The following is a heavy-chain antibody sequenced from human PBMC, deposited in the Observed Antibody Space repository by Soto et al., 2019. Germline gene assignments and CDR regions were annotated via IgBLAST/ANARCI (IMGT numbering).Heavy chain of an antibody. J-gene: IGHJ4*02. CDR3: ARTPITRAPSYYFDY. CDR2: IYPGDSDT. Sequence: GESLKISCKGSGYSFTSYWIGWVRQMPGKGLEWMGIIYPGDSDTRYSPSFQGQVTISADKSISTAYLQWSSLKASDTAMYYCARTPITRAPSYYFDYWGQGTRVTVPQ. D-gene: IGHD1-20*01. V-gene: IGHV5-51*01. CDR1: GYSFTSYW.